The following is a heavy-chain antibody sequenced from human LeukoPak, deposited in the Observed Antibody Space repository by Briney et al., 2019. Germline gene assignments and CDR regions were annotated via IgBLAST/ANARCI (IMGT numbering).Heavy chain of an antibody. CDR2: INDNGGRT. D-gene: IGHD1-26*01. Sequence: GGSLRLSCSASGFTFSRYAMHWVRQAPGKGMEYVSGINDNGGRTHYGDSVKGRFSISRDNSKNTLHLQMSTLRAEDTALYYCVKDVGGSYAFDYWGQGILVTVAS. CDR1: GFTFSRYA. CDR3: VKDVGGSYAFDY. J-gene: IGHJ4*02. V-gene: IGHV3-64D*09.